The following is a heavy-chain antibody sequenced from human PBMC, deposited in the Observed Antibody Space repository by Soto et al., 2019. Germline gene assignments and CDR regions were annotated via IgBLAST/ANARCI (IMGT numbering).Heavy chain of an antibody. J-gene: IGHJ6*02. CDR3: AKDLYTIFGINGGMDV. CDR2: ISYDGSNK. CDR1: GFTFSSYG. V-gene: IGHV3-30*18. D-gene: IGHD3-3*01. Sequence: QVQLVESGGGVVQPGRSLRLSCAASGFTFSSYGMHWVRQAPGKGLEWVAVISYDGSNKYYADSVKGRFTISRDNSKNXLYLQMNSLRAEDTAVYYWAKDLYTIFGINGGMDVWGQGTTVTVSS.